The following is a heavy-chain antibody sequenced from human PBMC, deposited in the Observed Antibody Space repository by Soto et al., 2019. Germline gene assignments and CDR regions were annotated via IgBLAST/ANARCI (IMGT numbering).Heavy chain of an antibody. CDR1: GGSIISFY. V-gene: IGHV4-4*07. D-gene: IGHD1-1*01. Sequence: PSETLSPTCTVSGGSIISFYWSWIRQSAGKGLEWIGRVSATETASYNPSLRSRVTMSADMSSNQFSLNLNSVTAADSAVYFCAREFPGALERSRAFDIWGQGTVVTVSS. CDR2: VSATETA. CDR3: AREFPGALERSRAFDI. J-gene: IGHJ3*02.